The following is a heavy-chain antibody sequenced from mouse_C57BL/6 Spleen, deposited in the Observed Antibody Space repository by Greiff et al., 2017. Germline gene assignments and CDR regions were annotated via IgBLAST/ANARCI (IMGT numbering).Heavy chain of an antibody. D-gene: IGHD2-2*01. J-gene: IGHJ1*03. CDR1: GFSLTSYG. V-gene: IGHV2-3*01. Sequence: QVQLKESGPGLVAPSQSLSITCTVSGFSLTSYGVSWVRQPPGKGLEWLGVIWGDGSTNYHSALITRLSISKANSKSQVFLKLNRRQTSDTATYYCAKSRGYYRYFDVWGTGTSVTVSS. CDR2: IWGDGST. CDR3: AKSRGYYRYFDV.